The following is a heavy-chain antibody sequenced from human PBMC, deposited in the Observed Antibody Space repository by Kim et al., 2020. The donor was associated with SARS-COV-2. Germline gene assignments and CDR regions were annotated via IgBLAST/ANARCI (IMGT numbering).Heavy chain of an antibody. CDR1: GFTFSSYW. Sequence: GGSLRLSCAASGFTFSSYWMSWVRQAPGKGLEWVANIKQDGSEKYYVDSVKGRFTISRDNAKNSLYLQMNSLRAEDTAVYYCAREPTSSWYSSLDYWGQGTLVTVSS. J-gene: IGHJ4*02. CDR3: AREPTSSWYSSLDY. V-gene: IGHV3-7*01. D-gene: IGHD6-13*01. CDR2: IKQDGSEK.